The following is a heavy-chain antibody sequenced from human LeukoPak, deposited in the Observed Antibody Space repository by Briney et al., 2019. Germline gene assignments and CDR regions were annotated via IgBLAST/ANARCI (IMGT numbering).Heavy chain of an antibody. CDR3: ASLTTAEAFDI. CDR2: IYDSGST. V-gene: IGHV4-59*01. CDR1: GGSISIYY. J-gene: IGHJ3*02. Sequence: PSETLSLTCTVSGGSISIYYWSWTRQPPGKGLEWSGYIYDSGSTNYNPSLKSRVTISVDTSKNQFSLKLSSVTAADTAVYYCASLTTAEAFDIWGQGTMVTVSS. D-gene: IGHD3-22*01.